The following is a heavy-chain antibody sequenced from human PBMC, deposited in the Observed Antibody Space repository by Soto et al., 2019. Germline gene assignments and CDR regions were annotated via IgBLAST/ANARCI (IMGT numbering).Heavy chain of an antibody. Sequence: PGESLKISCKGSGYRFTNYWIGWVRQMPGKGLEWMGIIYPGDSDTRYSPSFQGQVTISADKSISTAYLQWSSLKASDTAMYYCARNYDSSGRYLQHWGQGTLVTVSS. CDR1: GYRFTNYW. J-gene: IGHJ1*01. V-gene: IGHV5-51*01. D-gene: IGHD3-22*01. CDR3: ARNYDSSGRYLQH. CDR2: IYPGDSDT.